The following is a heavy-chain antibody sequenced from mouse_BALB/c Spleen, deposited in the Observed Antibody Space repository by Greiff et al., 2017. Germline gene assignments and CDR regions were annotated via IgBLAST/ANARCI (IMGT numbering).Heavy chain of an antibody. CDR1: GYSITSDYA. Sequence: EVKLMESGPGLVKPSQSLSLTCTVTGYSITSDYAWNWIRQFPGNKLEWMGYISYSGSTSYNPSLKSRISITRDTSKNQFFLQLNSVTTEDTATYYCATGNAMDDWGQGTSVTVSS. D-gene: IGHD4-1*01. CDR3: ATGNAMDD. J-gene: IGHJ4*01. V-gene: IGHV3-2*02. CDR2: ISYSGST.